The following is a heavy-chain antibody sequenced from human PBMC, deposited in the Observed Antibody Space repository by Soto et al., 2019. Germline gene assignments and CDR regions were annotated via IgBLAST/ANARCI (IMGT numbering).Heavy chain of an antibody. V-gene: IGHV4-31*03. J-gene: IGHJ6*03. CDR2: IYYSGST. CDR3: ARGRRRAAAGKDYYYYYYMDV. CDR1: GGSISSGGYY. D-gene: IGHD6-13*01. Sequence: QVQLQESGPGLVKPSQTLSLTCTVSGGSISSGGYYWSWIRQHPGKGLEWIGYIYYSGSTYYNPSLKSRVTISVDTSKNQFSLKLSSVTAAVTAVYYCARGRRRAAAGKDYYYYYYMDVWGKGTTVTVSS.